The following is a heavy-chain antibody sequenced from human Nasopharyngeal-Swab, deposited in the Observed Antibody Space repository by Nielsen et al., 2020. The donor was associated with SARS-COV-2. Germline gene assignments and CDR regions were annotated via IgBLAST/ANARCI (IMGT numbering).Heavy chain of an antibody. D-gene: IGHD4-17*01. CDR2: INHSGST. Sequence: SETLSLTCTVSGGSISSGGYYWSWIRQPPGKGLEWIGEINHSGSTNYNPSLKSRVTISVDTSKNQFSLKLSSVTAADTAVYYCASNYGDYAESRARFDYWGQGTLVTVSS. CDR1: GGSISSGGYY. CDR3: ASNYGDYAESRARFDY. V-gene: IGHV4-39*07. J-gene: IGHJ4*02.